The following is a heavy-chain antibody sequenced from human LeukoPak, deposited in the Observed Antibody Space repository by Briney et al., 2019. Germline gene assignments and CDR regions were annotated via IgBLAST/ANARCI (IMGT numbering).Heavy chain of an antibody. CDR3: AKGGGTGVVTTDY. CDR2: IYSGGST. V-gene: IGHV3-53*05. Sequence: GGSLRLSCAASGFTVSSNYMSWVRQAPGKGLEWVSVIYSGGSTYYADSVKGRFTISRDNSKNTLILQMNGLRAEDTAVYYCAKGGGTGVVTTDYWGQGTLVTVSS. J-gene: IGHJ4*02. D-gene: IGHD3-3*01. CDR1: GFTVSSNY.